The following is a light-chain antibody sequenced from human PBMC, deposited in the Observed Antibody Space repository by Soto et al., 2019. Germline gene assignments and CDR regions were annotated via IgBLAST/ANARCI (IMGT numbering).Light chain of an antibody. CDR1: SSNIGNNF. J-gene: IGLJ2*01. Sequence: QSVLTQPPSVCAAPGQKVTISCSGSSSNIGNNFVSWYQHLPGTAPKLLIYDNNKRPSGIPDRFSGTKSGTSATLGITGLQTGDEAHYYCATWDSSLIAGVFGGGTKLTVL. CDR2: DNN. CDR3: ATWDSSLIAGV. V-gene: IGLV1-51*01.